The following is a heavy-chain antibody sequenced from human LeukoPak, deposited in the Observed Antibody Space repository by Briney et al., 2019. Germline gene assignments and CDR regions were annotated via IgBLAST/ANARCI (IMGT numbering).Heavy chain of an antibody. D-gene: IGHD6-13*01. CDR1: GVSISSYY. Sequence: PSETLSLTCTVSGVSISSYYWSWIRQPPGKGLEWIGYIYYSGSTNYNPSLKSRVTISVDTSKNQFSLKLSSVTAADTAVYYCARSRAAAGTGWFDPWGQGTLVTVSS. CDR2: IYYSGST. J-gene: IGHJ5*02. V-gene: IGHV4-59*08. CDR3: ARSRAAAGTGWFDP.